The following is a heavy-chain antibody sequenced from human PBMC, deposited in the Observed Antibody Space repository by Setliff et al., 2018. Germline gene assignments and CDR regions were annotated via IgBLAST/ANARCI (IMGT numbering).Heavy chain of an antibody. Sequence: PSETLSLTCNVSGVSISSYYWSWIRQPPGKGLESIGYIQKSGSTNYNPSLMSRVSISVDTSKNQFSLKLRSVTAADTAVYYCARDNTIVGATDYWGQGALVTVSS. CDR2: IQKSGST. J-gene: IGHJ4*02. D-gene: IGHD1-26*01. CDR1: GVSISSYY. V-gene: IGHV4-59*01. CDR3: ARDNTIVGATDY.